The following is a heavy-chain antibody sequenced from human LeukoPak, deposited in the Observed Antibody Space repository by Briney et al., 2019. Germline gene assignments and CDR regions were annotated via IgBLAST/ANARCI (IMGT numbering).Heavy chain of an antibody. CDR2: IRYDGSNK. Sequence: GGSLRLSCAASGFTFSSYGMHWVRQAPDRGLEWVAFIRYDGSNKYYADSVKGRFTISRDNSKNTLYLQMNSLRAEDTAVYYCATTGYSSGWYLSYFDYWGQGTLVTVSS. CDR1: GFTFSSYG. J-gene: IGHJ4*02. D-gene: IGHD6-19*01. CDR3: ATTGYSSGWYLSYFDY. V-gene: IGHV3-30*02.